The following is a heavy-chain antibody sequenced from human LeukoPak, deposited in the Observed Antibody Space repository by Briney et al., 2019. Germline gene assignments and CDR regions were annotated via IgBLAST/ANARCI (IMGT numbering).Heavy chain of an antibody. D-gene: IGHD2-2*01. CDR3: ARVLKLSSYIVVIPAAFDY. J-gene: IGHJ4*02. Sequence: PGGSLRLSYAASGFTFSSYEMNWVRQAPGKGLEWVSYISSSGSTMYYADSVKGRFTISRDNAKNSLYLQMNSLRAEDTAVYYCARVLKLSSYIVVIPAAFDYWGQGTLVTVSS. CDR1: GFTFSSYE. V-gene: IGHV3-48*03. CDR2: ISSSGSTM.